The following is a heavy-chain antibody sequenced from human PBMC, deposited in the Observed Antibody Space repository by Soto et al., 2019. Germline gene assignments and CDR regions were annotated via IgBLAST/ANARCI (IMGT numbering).Heavy chain of an antibody. Sequence: GGSLRLSCAASEFTFSSYTMNWVRQAAGKGLEWVSSISSSSSYIYYADSVKGRFTISRDNAKNSLYLQMNSLRAEDTAVYYCARDLYYYDSSAYYGYWGQGTLVTVSS. D-gene: IGHD3-22*01. V-gene: IGHV3-21*01. CDR1: EFTFSSYT. CDR2: ISSSSSYI. J-gene: IGHJ4*02. CDR3: ARDLYYYDSSAYYGY.